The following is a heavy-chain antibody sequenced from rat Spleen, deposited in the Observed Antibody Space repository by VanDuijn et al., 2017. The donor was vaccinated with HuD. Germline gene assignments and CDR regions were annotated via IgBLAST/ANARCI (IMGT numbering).Heavy chain of an antibody. J-gene: IGHJ4*01. D-gene: IGHD1-2*01. V-gene: IGHV5-25*01. Sequence: EVQLVESGGGLVQPGRSLKLSCAASGFTFNDYSMAWVRQAPTKGLEWVASIGTGGGNTYYRDSVKGRFTISRDNAKSTLYLQMNSLRSEDTATYYCARPCSRRYVMDAWGQGASVTVSS. CDR2: IGTGGGNT. CDR1: GFTFNDYS. CDR3: ARPCSRRYVMDA.